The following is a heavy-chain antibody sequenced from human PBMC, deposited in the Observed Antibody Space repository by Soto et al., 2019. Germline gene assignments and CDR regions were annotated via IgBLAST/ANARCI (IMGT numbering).Heavy chain of an antibody. CDR3: ARESDSGSYQFDP. CDR1: GGSFSGYY. V-gene: IGHV4-59*10. CDR2: IYTSGST. D-gene: IGHD1-26*01. J-gene: IGHJ5*02. Sequence: QVQLQQWGAGLLKPSETLSLTCAVYGGSFSGYYWSWIRQPAGKGLEWIGRIYTSGSTNYNPSLKSRVTMSVDTSKNQFSLKLSSVTAADTAVYYCARESDSGSYQFDPWGQGTLVTVSS.